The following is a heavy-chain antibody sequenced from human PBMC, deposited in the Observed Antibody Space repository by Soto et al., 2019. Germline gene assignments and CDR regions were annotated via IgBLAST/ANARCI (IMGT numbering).Heavy chain of an antibody. CDR2: INAGNGNT. V-gene: IGHV1-3*01. CDR1: GYTFTSYA. Sequence: GASVKVSCKASGYTFTSYAMHWVRRAPGQRLGWMGWINAGNGNTKYSQKFQGRVTITRDTSASTAYMELSSLRSEDTAVYYCARFHYDFWSGYSSTLYYFDYWGQGTLVTVSS. D-gene: IGHD3-3*01. J-gene: IGHJ4*02. CDR3: ARFHYDFWSGYSSTLYYFDY.